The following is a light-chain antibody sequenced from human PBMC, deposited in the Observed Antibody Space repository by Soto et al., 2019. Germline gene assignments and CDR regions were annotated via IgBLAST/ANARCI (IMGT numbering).Light chain of an antibody. CDR3: QQYNTYSPTWT. V-gene: IGKV1-5*01. CDR1: QSISNW. J-gene: IGKJ1*01. Sequence: IQMTQSPSTLSGSVGDRVTITCRASQSISNWLAWYQQKPGKAPKLLIYDASSLESGVPSRFSGSGSGTEFTLTISSLQRDDFATYYCQQYNTYSPTWTFGQGTKVDIK. CDR2: DAS.